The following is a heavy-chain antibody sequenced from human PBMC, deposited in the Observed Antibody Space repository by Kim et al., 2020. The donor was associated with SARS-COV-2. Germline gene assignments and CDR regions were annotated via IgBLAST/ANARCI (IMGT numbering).Heavy chain of an antibody. CDR1: GYTFTNYA. CDR2: INTNTGNP. J-gene: IGHJ6*02. D-gene: IGHD3-10*01. Sequence: ASVKVSCKAXGYTFTNYAMNWVRQAPGQGLEWMGWINTNTGNPTYAQGFTGRFVFSLDTSVSTAYLQISSLKAEDTAVYYCARDGADSGSYYNFYYYGMDVWGQGTTVTVSS. CDR3: ARDGADSGSYYNFYYYGMDV. V-gene: IGHV7-4-1*02.